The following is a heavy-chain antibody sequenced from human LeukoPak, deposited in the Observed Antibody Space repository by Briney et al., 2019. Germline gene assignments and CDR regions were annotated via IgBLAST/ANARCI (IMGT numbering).Heavy chain of an antibody. CDR2: IYSGGST. CDR1: GFTVSSNY. J-gene: IGHJ3*02. V-gene: IGHV3-53*01. CDR3: ARGGDYYGSGGAFDI. Sequence: PGGSLRLSCAASGFTVSSNYMSWVRQAPGKGLEWVSVIYSGGSTYYADSVKGRFTISRDNSKNTLYLQMNSLRAEDTAVYYCARGGDYYGSGGAFDIWGQGTMVTVSS. D-gene: IGHD3-10*01.